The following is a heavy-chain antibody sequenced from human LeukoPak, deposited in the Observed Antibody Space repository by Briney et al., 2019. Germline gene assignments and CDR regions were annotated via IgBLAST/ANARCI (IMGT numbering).Heavy chain of an antibody. CDR2: TYFRSKWYN. CDR1: GDSVSSTSAA. Sequence: SQTLSLTCAISGDSVSSTSAAWNWIRQSPSRGLEWLGRTYFRSKWYNDYAVSVKSRITINPDTSKNQFSLQLNSVTPEDTAVYYCARTPGKVVVPAEWGQGTLVTVSS. J-gene: IGHJ4*02. CDR3: ARTPGKVVVPAE. D-gene: IGHD2-2*01. V-gene: IGHV6-1*01.